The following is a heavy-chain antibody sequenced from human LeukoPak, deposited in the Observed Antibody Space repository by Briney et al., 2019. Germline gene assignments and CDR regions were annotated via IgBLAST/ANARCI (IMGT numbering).Heavy chain of an antibody. CDR1: GFTFDDYA. J-gene: IGHJ4*02. CDR3: TKDFGTGLVHYSVVDY. CDR2: ISWNSGSI. V-gene: IGHV3-9*01. D-gene: IGHD3-9*01. Sequence: GGSLRLSCAASGFTFDDYAMHWVRQAPGKGLEWVSGISWNSGSIGYADSVKGRFTISRDNAKNSLYLQMNSLRAEDTALYYCTKDFGTGLVHYSVVDYWGQGTLVTVSS.